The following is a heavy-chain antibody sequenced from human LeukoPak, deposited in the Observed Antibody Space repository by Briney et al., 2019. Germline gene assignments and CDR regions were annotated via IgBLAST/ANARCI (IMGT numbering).Heavy chain of an antibody. CDR1: GYTFTGYY. CDR2: INPNSGGT. Sequence: GASVKVSCKASGYTFTGYYMHRVRQAPGQGLEWMGWINPNSGGTNYAQKFQGRVTMTRDTSISTAYMELSRLRSDDTAVYYCARDNGGGWAFDIWGQGTMVTVSS. D-gene: IGHD2-15*01. V-gene: IGHV1-2*02. J-gene: IGHJ3*02. CDR3: ARDNGGGWAFDI.